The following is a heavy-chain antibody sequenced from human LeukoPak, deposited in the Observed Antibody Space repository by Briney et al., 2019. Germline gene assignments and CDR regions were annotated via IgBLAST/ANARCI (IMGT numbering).Heavy chain of an antibody. V-gene: IGHV4-61*01. Sequence: SETLSLTCTVSGGSVSSGSYYWSWIRQPPGKGLEWIGYIYYSGSTNYSPSLKSRVTISVDTSKNQFSLKLSSVTAADTAVYYCARGRRYFDYWGQGTLVTVSS. J-gene: IGHJ4*02. CDR1: GGSVSSGSYY. CDR2: IYYSGST. CDR3: ARGRRYFDY.